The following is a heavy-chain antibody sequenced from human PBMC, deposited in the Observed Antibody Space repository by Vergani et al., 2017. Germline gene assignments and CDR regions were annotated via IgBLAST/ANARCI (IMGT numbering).Heavy chain of an antibody. CDR3: EKGDKVNYGSGSDYYFDY. CDR1: GFTFDDYA. D-gene: IGHD3-10*01. CDR2: ISWDGGST. Sequence: EVQLVESGGVVVQPGGSLRLSCAASGFTFDDYAMHWVRQAPGKGLEWVSLISWDGGSTYYADSVKDRFTISRDNSKNSLYLQMNSLRAEDTALYYCEKGDKVNYGSGSDYYFDYWGQGTLVTVSS. J-gene: IGHJ4*02. V-gene: IGHV3-43D*03.